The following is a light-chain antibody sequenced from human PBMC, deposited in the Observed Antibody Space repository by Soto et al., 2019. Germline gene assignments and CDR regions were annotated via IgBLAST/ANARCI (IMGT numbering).Light chain of an antibody. CDR1: QSISIY. Sequence: DIQMTQSPSSLSASVGDRVTITCRASQSISIYLNWYQQKPGKAPKLLIYAASSLQSGVQSRFSGSGSGTDFTLTISSLQPEDVATYYGQQSYSTPPWTFGQGTKVEIK. CDR2: AAS. J-gene: IGKJ1*01. V-gene: IGKV1-39*01. CDR3: QQSYSTPPWT.